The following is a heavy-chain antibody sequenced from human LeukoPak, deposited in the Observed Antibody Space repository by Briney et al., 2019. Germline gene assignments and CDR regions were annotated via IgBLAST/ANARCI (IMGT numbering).Heavy chain of an antibody. CDR2: INHSGST. D-gene: IGHD1-26*01. Sequence: SETLSLTCAVYGGSFSGYYWSWIRQPPGKGLEWIGEINHSGSTNYNPSLKSRVTISVDTSKNQFSLKLSSVTAADTAVYYCATRAKYSGSYYPLDYWGQGTLVTVSS. CDR3: ATRAKYSGSYYPLDY. V-gene: IGHV4-34*01. J-gene: IGHJ4*02. CDR1: GGSFSGYY.